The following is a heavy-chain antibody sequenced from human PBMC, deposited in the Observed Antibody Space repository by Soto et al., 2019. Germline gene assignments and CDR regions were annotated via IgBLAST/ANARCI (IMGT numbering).Heavy chain of an antibody. CDR3: ARDERSYDSSGEYWYFDL. Sequence: QVQLQESGPGLVKPSQTLSLTCTVSGGSISSGGYYWSWIRQHPGKGLEWIGYIYYSGSTYYNPSLKSRVTISVDTSKNQFSLKLSSVSAADTAVYYCARDERSYDSSGEYWYFDLWGRGTLVTVSS. J-gene: IGHJ2*01. V-gene: IGHV4-31*03. D-gene: IGHD3-22*01. CDR1: GGSISSGGYY. CDR2: IYYSGST.